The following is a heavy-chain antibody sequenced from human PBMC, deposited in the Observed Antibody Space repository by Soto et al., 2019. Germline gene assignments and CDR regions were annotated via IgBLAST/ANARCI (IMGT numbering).Heavy chain of an antibody. CDR3: ARDSWYSYGYDY. J-gene: IGHJ4*02. CDR1: GFTFSNSW. D-gene: IGHD5-18*01. CDR2: IKQDGSEK. V-gene: IGHV3-7*05. Sequence: GGSLRLSCAASGFTFSNSWMNWVRQAPGKGLEWVANIKQDGSEKYYVDSVKGRFTISRDNAKNSLFLQMNSLRAEDTAVYYCARDSWYSYGYDYWGQGTLVTVSS.